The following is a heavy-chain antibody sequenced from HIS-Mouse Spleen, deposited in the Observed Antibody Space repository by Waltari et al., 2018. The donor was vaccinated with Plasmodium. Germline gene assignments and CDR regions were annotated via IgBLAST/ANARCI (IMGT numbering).Heavy chain of an antibody. CDR3: ARVRPGYYFDY. Sequence: QVQLQQWGAGLLKPSETLSLTCAVYGGSFSGYYWSWIRQPPGKGLEWIGEINHSGSTNSNRSLKSRVTISVETSKNQFSLKLSSVTAADTAVYYCARVRPGYYFDYWGQGTLVTVSS. CDR1: GGSFSGYY. J-gene: IGHJ4*02. D-gene: IGHD6-6*01. CDR2: INHSGST. V-gene: IGHV4-34*01.